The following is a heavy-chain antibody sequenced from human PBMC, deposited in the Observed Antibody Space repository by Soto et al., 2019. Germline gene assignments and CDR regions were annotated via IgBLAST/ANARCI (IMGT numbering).Heavy chain of an antibody. J-gene: IGHJ4*02. CDR1: GGSISTYY. Sequence: SETLSLTCAVSGGSISTYYWSWIRQPPGKGLEWIGYIYYSGSTNYNPSLKSRVTISVDTSKNQFSLKLSSVTAADTAVYYCARGGWRHIDYWGQGTLVTVSS. CDR2: IYYSGST. V-gene: IGHV4-59*08. D-gene: IGHD3-3*01. CDR3: ARGGWRHIDY.